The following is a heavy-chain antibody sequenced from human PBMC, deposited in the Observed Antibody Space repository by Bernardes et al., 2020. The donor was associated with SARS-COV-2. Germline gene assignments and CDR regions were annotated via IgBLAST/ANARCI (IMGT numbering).Heavy chain of an antibody. V-gene: IGHV3-9*01. CDR1: RFTFDDFA. D-gene: IGHD6-19*01. Sequence: SLRLSCAASRFTFDDFAMHWVRHSPGKGLEWVSGISWNSGSIGYAASVKGRFTISRDNAKNSLYLQMNSLRPDDTALYYCAKDYETGELGIAVEGYCGHWGQGTLVTVSS. CDR3: AKDYETGELGIAVEGYCGH. J-gene: IGHJ4*02. CDR2: ISWNSGSI.